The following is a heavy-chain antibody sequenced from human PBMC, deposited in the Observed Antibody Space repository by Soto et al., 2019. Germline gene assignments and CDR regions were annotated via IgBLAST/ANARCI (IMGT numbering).Heavy chain of an antibody. CDR1: GGTFSSYA. CDR2: IIPIFGTA. CDR3: ARSGSSIYYYYGMDV. J-gene: IGHJ6*02. D-gene: IGHD6-13*01. V-gene: IGHV1-69*13. Sequence: SVKVSCKASGGTFSSYAISWVRQAPGQGLEWMGGIIPIFGTANYAQKFQGRVTITADESTSTAYMELSSLRSEDTAVYYCARSGSSIYYYYGMDVWGQGTTVTVSS.